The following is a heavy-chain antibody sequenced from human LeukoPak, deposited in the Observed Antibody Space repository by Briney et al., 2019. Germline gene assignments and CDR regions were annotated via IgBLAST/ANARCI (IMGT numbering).Heavy chain of an antibody. CDR1: GGSISSSSYY. D-gene: IGHD3-10*01. Sequence: SETLSLTCTVSGGSISSSSYYWGWIRQPPGKGLEWIGSIYYSGSTYYNPSLKSRVTISVDTSKNQFSLKLSSVTAADTAVYYCARDRRITMVRGVIYYYYGMDVWGQGTTVTVSS. J-gene: IGHJ6*02. CDR2: IYYSGST. V-gene: IGHV4-39*07. CDR3: ARDRRITMVRGVIYYYYGMDV.